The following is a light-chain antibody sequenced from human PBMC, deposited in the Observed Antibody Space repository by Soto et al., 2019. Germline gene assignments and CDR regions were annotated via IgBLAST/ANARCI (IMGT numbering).Light chain of an antibody. CDR3: QQYSNSVWT. Sequence: ETGLTQSPGTLSLSPGERGTLSCRASQRISSSYLAWFQQKPGQAPRLLIYGASSRATGIPDRFNGSGSGTDFTLTISRLEPEDFAVYYCQQYSNSVWTFGQGTKVDIK. V-gene: IGKV3-20*01. J-gene: IGKJ1*01. CDR2: GAS. CDR1: QRISSSY.